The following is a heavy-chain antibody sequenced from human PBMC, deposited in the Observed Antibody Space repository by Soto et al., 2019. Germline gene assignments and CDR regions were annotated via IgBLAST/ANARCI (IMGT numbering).Heavy chain of an antibody. Sequence: VGSLRLSCAASGFTFSSYAMHWVRQAPGKGLEWVAVISYDGSNKYYADSVKGRFTISRDNSKNTLYLQMNSLRAEDTAVYYCARDRPSGATRMFDYWGQGTLVTVSS. CDR1: GFTFSSYA. CDR3: ARDRPSGATRMFDY. D-gene: IGHD1-26*01. J-gene: IGHJ4*02. V-gene: IGHV3-30-3*01. CDR2: ISYDGSNK.